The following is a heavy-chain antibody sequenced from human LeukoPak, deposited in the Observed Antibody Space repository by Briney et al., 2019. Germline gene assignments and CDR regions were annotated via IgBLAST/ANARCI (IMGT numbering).Heavy chain of an antibody. CDR1: GGSIINYY. Sequence: SETLSLTCTVSGGSIINYYWSWIRQPPGKGLEWIGYIHYSGSTKYNPSLNSRVTISLDTSKNQFSLKLSSVTAADTAVYYCARSGGWYYYFDYWGQGTLVTVSS. CDR3: ARSGGWYYYFDY. V-gene: IGHV4-59*08. D-gene: IGHD6-19*01. J-gene: IGHJ4*02. CDR2: IHYSGST.